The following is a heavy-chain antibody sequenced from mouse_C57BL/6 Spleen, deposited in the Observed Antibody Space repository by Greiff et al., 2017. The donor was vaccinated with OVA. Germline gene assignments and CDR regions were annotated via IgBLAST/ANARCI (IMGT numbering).Heavy chain of an antibody. CDR2: IDPSDSYT. J-gene: IGHJ2*01. CDR3: ATDSSVYSYYFDY. CDR1: GYTFTSYW. V-gene: IGHV1-69*01. Sequence: VQLQQSGAELVMPGASVKLSCKASGYTFTSYWMHWVKQRPGQGLEWIGEIDPSDSYTNYNQKFKGKSTLTVDKSSSTAYMQLSSLTSEDSAVYYCATDSSVYSYYFDYWGQGTTLTVSS. D-gene: IGHD3-2*02.